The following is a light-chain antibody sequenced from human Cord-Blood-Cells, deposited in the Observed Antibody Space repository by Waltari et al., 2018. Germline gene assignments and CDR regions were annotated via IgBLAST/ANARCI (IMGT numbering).Light chain of an antibody. J-gene: IGLJ2*01. CDR2: EVS. V-gene: IGLV2-14*01. CDR1: SSDVGGYNY. Sequence: QSALTQPASVSGSPGQSITISCTGTSSDVGGYNYVSWYQQHPGKAPKLMIYEVSNRPSGVSNRVAGSKSGNTASLTISGLQAEDGADYYCSSYTSSSTLEVFGGGTKLTVL. CDR3: SSYTSSSTLEV.